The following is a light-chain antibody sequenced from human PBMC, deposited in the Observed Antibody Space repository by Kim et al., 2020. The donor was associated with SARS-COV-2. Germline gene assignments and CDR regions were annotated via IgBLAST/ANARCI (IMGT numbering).Light chain of an antibody. Sequence: EIVLTQSPGTLSLSPGERATLSCRASQSVAGSNYLAWYQQKPGQAPRLLIYDASSRATGIPDRFSGSGSGTDFTLTISSLEPEDFAVYYCHQYGGSLQTFGQGTKVDIK. CDR1: QSVAGSNY. CDR2: DAS. V-gene: IGKV3-20*01. J-gene: IGKJ1*01. CDR3: HQYGGSLQT.